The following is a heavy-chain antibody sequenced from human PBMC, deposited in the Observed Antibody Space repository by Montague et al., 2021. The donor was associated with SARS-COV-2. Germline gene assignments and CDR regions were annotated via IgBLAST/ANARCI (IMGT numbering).Heavy chain of an antibody. CDR3: ARPWRPGEYSGVRFAP. Sequence: SETLSLTCTVSGGSISTTNYYWAWIRQPPGKGLEWVGSISNSDNTYYNPSLESRLTMSVDTSKNQFSLKLRSVTAADAAVYHCARPWRPGEYSGVRFAPWGQGTLSPSPQ. V-gene: IGHV4-39*07. J-gene: IGHJ5*02. CDR1: GGSISTTNYY. CDR2: ISNSDNT. D-gene: IGHD2/OR15-2a*01.